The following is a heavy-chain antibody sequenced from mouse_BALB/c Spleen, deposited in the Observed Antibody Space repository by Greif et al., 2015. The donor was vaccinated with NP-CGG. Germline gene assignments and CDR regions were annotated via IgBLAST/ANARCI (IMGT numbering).Heavy chain of an antibody. V-gene: IGHV5-17*02. CDR2: ISSGSSTI. CDR3: ARLFDY. Sequence: EVQLVEPGGGLVQPGGSRKLSCAASGFTFSSFGMHWVRQAPEKGLEWVAYISSGSSTIYYADTVKGRFTISRDNPKNTLFLQMTSLRSEDTAMYYCARLFDYWGQGTTLTVSS. CDR1: GFTFSSFG. J-gene: IGHJ2*01.